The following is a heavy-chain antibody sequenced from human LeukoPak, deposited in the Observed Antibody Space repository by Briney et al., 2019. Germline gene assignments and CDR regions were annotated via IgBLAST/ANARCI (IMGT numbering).Heavy chain of an antibody. V-gene: IGHV3-30*18. CDR2: ISYDGSNK. Sequence: GGSLRLSCAASGFTFSSYGMHWVRQAPGKGLEWVAVISYDGSNKYYADSVKGRFTISRDNSKNTLYLQMNSLRAEDTAAYYCAKDAAGTATPSLDIWGQGTMVTVSS. D-gene: IGHD2-15*01. CDR3: AKDAAGTATPSLDI. CDR1: GFTFSSYG. J-gene: IGHJ3*02.